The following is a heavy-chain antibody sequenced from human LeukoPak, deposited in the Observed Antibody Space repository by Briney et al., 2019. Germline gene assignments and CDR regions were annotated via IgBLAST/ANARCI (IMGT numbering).Heavy chain of an antibody. V-gene: IGHV4-39*07. CDR2: IYYSGST. J-gene: IGHJ5*02. Sequence: PSETLSLTCTVSGGSISSSSYYWGWIRQPPGKGLEWIGSIYYSGSTYYNPSLKSRVTISVDTSKNQFSLKLSSVTAADTAVYYCARGALSYCGGDCAAWFDPWGQGTLVTVSS. CDR3: ARGALSYCGGDCAAWFDP. CDR1: GGSISSSSYY. D-gene: IGHD2-21*02.